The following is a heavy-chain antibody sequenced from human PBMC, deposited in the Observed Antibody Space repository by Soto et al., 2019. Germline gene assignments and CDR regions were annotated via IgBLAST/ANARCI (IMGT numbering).Heavy chain of an antibody. Sequence: GGSLRLSCAASGFTFSSYSMNWVRQAPGKGLEWVSYISSSSSTIYYADSVKGRFTISRDNAKNSLYLQMNSLRAEDTAVYYCAREGPGDDILTGYYQDDAFDIWGQGTRVTVS. D-gene: IGHD3-9*01. CDR1: GFTFSSYS. CDR2: ISSSSSTI. CDR3: AREGPGDDILTGYYQDDAFDI. V-gene: IGHV3-48*01. J-gene: IGHJ3*02.